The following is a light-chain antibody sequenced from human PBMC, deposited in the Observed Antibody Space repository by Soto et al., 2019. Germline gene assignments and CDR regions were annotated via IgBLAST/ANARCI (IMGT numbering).Light chain of an antibody. Sequence: IQMTQSPSSLSASVGDRVTITCRASQSISSYLNWYQQKPGKAPKLLIYAASSLQSGVPSRFSGSESGTDFSLTISSLQPEDFATYYCQQTYTTPWTFGQGTKVEIK. J-gene: IGKJ1*01. CDR3: QQTYTTPWT. CDR2: AAS. V-gene: IGKV1-39*01. CDR1: QSISSY.